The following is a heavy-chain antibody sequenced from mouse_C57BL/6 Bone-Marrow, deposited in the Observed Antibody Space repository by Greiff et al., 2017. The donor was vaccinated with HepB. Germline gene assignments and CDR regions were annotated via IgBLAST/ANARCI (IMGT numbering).Heavy chain of an antibody. CDR1: GYTFTDYY. Sequence: EVQLQQSGPVLVKPGASVKMSCKASGYTFTDYYMNWVKQSHGKSLEWIGVINPYNGGTSYNQKFKGKATLTVDKSSSTAYMELNSLTSEDSAVYYCEVGYYGSSLAYWGQGTLVTVSA. D-gene: IGHD1-1*01. J-gene: IGHJ3*01. CDR3: EVGYYGSSLAY. V-gene: IGHV1-19*01. CDR2: INPYNGGT.